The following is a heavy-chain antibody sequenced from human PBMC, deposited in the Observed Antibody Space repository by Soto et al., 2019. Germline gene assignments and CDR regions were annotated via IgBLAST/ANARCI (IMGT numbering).Heavy chain of an antibody. D-gene: IGHD6-13*01. J-gene: IGHJ4*02. Sequence: VQLVESGGGLVQPGGSLRLSCAASGFTFSSYGMHWVRQAPGKGLEWVAVISYDGSNKYYADSVKGRFTISRDNSKNTLYLQMNSLRAEDTAVYYCAKVIMVSSSWYGGFDYWGQGTLVTVSS. CDR1: GFTFSSYG. CDR2: ISYDGSNK. CDR3: AKVIMVSSSWYGGFDY. V-gene: IGHV3-30*18.